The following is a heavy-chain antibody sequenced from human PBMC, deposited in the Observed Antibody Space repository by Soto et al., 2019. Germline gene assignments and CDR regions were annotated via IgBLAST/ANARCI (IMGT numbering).Heavy chain of an antibody. CDR2: IIPIFGTA. Sequence: QVQLVQSGAEVKKPGSSVKVSCKASGGTFSSYAISWVRQAPGQGLEWMGGIIPIFGTANYAHKFQGRVTITADEATSTAYMELSSLRCEDTVVYYWARCTIVGAAQDSWGQGTLVTVSS. CDR3: ARCTIVGAAQDS. J-gene: IGHJ4*02. CDR1: GGTFSSYA. V-gene: IGHV1-69*01. D-gene: IGHD1-26*01.